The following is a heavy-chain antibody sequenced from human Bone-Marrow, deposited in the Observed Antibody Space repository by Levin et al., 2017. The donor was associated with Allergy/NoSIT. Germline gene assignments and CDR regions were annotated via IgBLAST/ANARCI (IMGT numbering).Heavy chain of an antibody. Sequence: EASVKVSCKVSGYTLTELSMHWVRQAPGKGLEWMGGFDPEDGETIYAQKFQGRVTMTEDTSTDTAYMELSSLRSEDTAVYYWATVSVADYYYYYGMDGWGQGTTVTVS. CDR3: ATVSVADYYYYYGMDG. CDR1: GYTLTELS. J-gene: IGHJ6*02. CDR2: FDPEDGET. D-gene: IGHD2-15*01. V-gene: IGHV1-24*01.